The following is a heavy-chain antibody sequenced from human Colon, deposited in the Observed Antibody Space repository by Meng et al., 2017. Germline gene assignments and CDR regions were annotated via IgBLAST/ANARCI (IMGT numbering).Heavy chain of an antibody. J-gene: IGHJ3*01. CDR1: GYSFNTYW. V-gene: IGHV5-51*01. CDR3: ARPLVSGGRTDYHEFDTFDL. D-gene: IGHD3-16*01. CDR2: IYPGDGIT. Sequence: GESLKISCKGSGYSFNTYWIGWVRQMPGKGLEWMGIIYPGDGITTYSPSFQGQVTISADKSISTAYLQWSSLKASDTAMSYCARPLVSGGRTDYHEFDTFDLWGQGTRVTVSS.